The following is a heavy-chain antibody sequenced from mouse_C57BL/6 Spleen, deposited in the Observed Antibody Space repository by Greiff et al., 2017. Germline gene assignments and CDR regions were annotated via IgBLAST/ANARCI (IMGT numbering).Heavy chain of an antibody. CDR3: ASGGHFTTVGSGWYFDV. CDR1: GYTFTGYW. CDR2: IFPGSGST. V-gene: IGHV1-9*01. J-gene: IGHJ1*03. Sequence: QVQLQQSGAELMKPGASVKLSCKASGYTFTGYWIEWVKQRPGHGLEWIGEIFPGSGSTNYNEKFKGKATFTVDTSSNTAYMRLSSLTTEDSAIYFGASGGHFTTVGSGWYFDVGGTGTTVTVS. D-gene: IGHD2-12*01.